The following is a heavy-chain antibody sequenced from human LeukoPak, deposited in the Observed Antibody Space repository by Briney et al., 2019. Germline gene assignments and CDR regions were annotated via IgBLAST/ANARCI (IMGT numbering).Heavy chain of an antibody. CDR3: ARDIVVVARDYYYGMDV. V-gene: IGHV1-2*02. Sequence: ASVKVCCKASGYTFTGYYMHWVRQAPGQGVEWMGWINPNSGGTNYAQKFQGRVTMTRGTSISTAYMELSRLRSDDTAVYYCARDIVVVARDYYYGMDVWGQGTTVTVSS. CDR1: GYTFTGYY. CDR2: INPNSGGT. J-gene: IGHJ6*02. D-gene: IGHD2-15*01.